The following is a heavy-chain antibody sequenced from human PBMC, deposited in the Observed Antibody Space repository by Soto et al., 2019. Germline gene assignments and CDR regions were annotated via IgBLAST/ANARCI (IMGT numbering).Heavy chain of an antibody. CDR2: IYPGDSDT. Sequence: VESLKISCKGSGYSFTSYWSGWVRLKPGQGLEWMGIIYPGDSDTRYSPSFQGQVTISADKSISTAYLQGSSLKASDTAMYYCARGGYYYGSGSYYLPYYYYYGMDLWGQGTTVTVSS. CDR1: GYSFTSYW. J-gene: IGHJ6*02. CDR3: ARGGYYYGSGSYYLPYYYYYGMDL. V-gene: IGHV5-51*01. D-gene: IGHD3-10*01.